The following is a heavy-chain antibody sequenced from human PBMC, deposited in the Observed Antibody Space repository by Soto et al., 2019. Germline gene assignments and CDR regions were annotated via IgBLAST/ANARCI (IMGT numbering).Heavy chain of an antibody. CDR3: ARDXRLEVPEVGYYYYGMDV. CDR2: IYYSGST. V-gene: IGHV4-31*03. D-gene: IGHD1-26*01. J-gene: IGHJ6*02. CDR1: GGSSSIGRYY. Sequence: LSGTCTVSGGSSSIGRYYWRWIRQHPGKGLEWIGYIYYSGSTYYNPSLKSRVTMSVDTSKNQFCLELTSVSAADTAVYYCARDXRLEVPEVGYYYYGMDVWRQVTTVLVS.